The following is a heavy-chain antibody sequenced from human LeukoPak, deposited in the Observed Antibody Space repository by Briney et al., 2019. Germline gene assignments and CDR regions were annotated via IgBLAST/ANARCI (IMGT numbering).Heavy chain of an antibody. J-gene: IGHJ1*01. Sequence: GGSLRLSCAASGFTVSSNYMSWVRQAPGKGLEWVSSIDYDGGSGHYADSVKGRFTISGDNSNNTLFLHLNSLRGEDTAVYYCTRNSGWYGLSWGQGTLVTVSS. D-gene: IGHD6-19*01. CDR1: GFTVSSNY. V-gene: IGHV3-53*01. CDR3: TRNSGWYGLS. CDR2: IDYDGGSG.